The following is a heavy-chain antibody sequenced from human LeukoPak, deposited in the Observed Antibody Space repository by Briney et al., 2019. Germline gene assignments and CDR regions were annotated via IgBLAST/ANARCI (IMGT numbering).Heavy chain of an antibody. Sequence: ASVKVSCKVSGYTLTELSMHWVRQAPGKGREWMGGFDPEDGETIYAQKFQGRVTMTEDTSTDTAYMELSSLRSEDTAVYYCATESSGWPPGAFDIWGQGTMVTVSS. CDR2: FDPEDGET. CDR3: ATESSGWPPGAFDI. D-gene: IGHD6-19*01. J-gene: IGHJ3*02. CDR1: GYTLTELS. V-gene: IGHV1-24*01.